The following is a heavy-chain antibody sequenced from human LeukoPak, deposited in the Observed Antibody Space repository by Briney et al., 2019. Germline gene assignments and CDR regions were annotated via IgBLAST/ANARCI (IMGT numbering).Heavy chain of an antibody. CDR1: GFTFDDYA. CDR3: AKARPTVAGAVDY. Sequence: PGGSLRLSCAASGFTFDDYAMHWVRQAPGKGLERVSGISWNSGSIGYADSVKGRFTISRDNAKNSLYLQMDSLRAEDTALYYCAKARPTVAGAVDYWGHGTLVTVSS. J-gene: IGHJ4*01. D-gene: IGHD6-19*01. V-gene: IGHV3-9*01. CDR2: ISWNSGSI.